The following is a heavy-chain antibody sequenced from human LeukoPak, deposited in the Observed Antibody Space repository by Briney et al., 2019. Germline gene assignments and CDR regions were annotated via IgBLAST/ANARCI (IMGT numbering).Heavy chain of an antibody. Sequence: PSETLSLTCAVYGGSFSGYYWSWIRQPPGKGLEWIGEINHSGSTNYNPSLKSRVTISVDTSKNQFSLKLSSVTAADTAVYYCPRAYYDILTGYSRYYYYMDVWGKGTTVTVSS. CDR2: INHSGST. D-gene: IGHD3-9*01. CDR3: PRAYYDILTGYSRYYYYMDV. J-gene: IGHJ6*03. CDR1: GGSFSGYY. V-gene: IGHV4-34*01.